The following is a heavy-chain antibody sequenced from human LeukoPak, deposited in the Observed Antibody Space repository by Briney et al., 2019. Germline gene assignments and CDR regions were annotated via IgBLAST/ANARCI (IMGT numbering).Heavy chain of an antibody. CDR3: ARATRYCSGGSCVYYFDY. D-gene: IGHD2-15*01. J-gene: IGHJ4*02. CDR1: GFTLSRYW. Sequence: GGPLTLSCAASGFTLSRYWTHWVRQAPGKGLVWVSRINSDGSSTSYADSVKGRFHIPRDNPKNTLYLQMNSLRAEETAVYYCARATRYCSGGSCVYYFDYWGQGTLVTVSS. CDR2: INSDGSST. V-gene: IGHV3-74*01.